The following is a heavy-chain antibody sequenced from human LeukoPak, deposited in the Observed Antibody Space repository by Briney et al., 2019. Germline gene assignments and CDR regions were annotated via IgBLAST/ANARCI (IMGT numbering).Heavy chain of an antibody. D-gene: IGHD2-2*02. CDR3: ARAALGYCSSTSCYTGYAFDI. CDR2: IIPIFGTA. Sequence: SSVEVSCKASGGTFSSYAISWVRQAPGQGLEWMGRIIPIFGTANYAQKFQGRVTITTDESTSTAYMELSSLRSEDTAVYYCARAALGYCSSTSCYTGYAFDIWGQGTMVTVSS. J-gene: IGHJ3*02. V-gene: IGHV1-69*05. CDR1: GGTFSSYA.